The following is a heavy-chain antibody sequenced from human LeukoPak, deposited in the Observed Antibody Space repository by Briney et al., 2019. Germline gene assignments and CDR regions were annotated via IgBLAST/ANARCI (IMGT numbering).Heavy chain of an antibody. CDR1: GFTFDDYA. D-gene: IGHD2-15*01. V-gene: IGHV3-20*04. CDR3: AKGKDTQNPYCYFDV. J-gene: IGHJ2*01. CDR2: INWSGVST. Sequence: GGSLRLSCAASGFTFDDYAMSWVRQASGKGLEWVSGINWSGVSTGYADSVKGRFTISRDNTKNSLFLQMNSLRAEDTAFYYCAKGKDTQNPYCYFDVWGRGTLVTVSS.